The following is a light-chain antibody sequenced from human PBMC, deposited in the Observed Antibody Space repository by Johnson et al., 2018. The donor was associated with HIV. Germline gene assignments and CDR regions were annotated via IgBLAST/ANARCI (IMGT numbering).Light chain of an antibody. J-gene: IGLJ1*01. CDR2: RNN. V-gene: IGLV1-51*02. Sequence: QSVLTQPPSVSAAPGQKVTISCSGSSSNIGNNYVSWYQQLPGTAPKLLIYRNNQRPSGVPDRFSGSKSGTSASLAISGLPAEDEADYYCGTWDSSLSEGVFGTGTKVTVL. CDR3: GTWDSSLSEGV. CDR1: SSNIGNNY.